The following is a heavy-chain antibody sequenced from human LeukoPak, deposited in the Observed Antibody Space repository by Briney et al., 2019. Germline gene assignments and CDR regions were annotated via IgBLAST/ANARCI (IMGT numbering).Heavy chain of an antibody. V-gene: IGHV3-7*01. CDR2: IKQDGSEK. D-gene: IGHD1-1*01. CDR1: GFTFSTYW. J-gene: IGHJ4*02. CDR3: ARDGKSPNDY. Sequence: GGSLRPSCAASGFTFSTYWMTWVRRAPGKGLEWVATIKQDGSEKYYVDSLKGRFTISRDNAKNSLYLQMNSLRAEDTAVYYCARDGKSPNDYWGQGTLVSLSS.